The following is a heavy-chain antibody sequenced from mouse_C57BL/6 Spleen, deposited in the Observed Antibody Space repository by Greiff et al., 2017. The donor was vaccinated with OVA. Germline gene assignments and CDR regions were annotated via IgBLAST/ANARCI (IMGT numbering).Heavy chain of an antibody. V-gene: IGHV1-64*01. Sequence: VQLQQPGAELVKPGASVKLSCKASGYTFTSYWMHWVKQRPGRGLEWIGMIHPNSGSTNYNEKFKSKATLTVDKSSSTAYMQLSSLTSEDSAVYYCASLTTVVARGYFDYWGQGTTLTVSS. D-gene: IGHD1-1*01. CDR3: ASLTTVVARGYFDY. J-gene: IGHJ2*01. CDR2: IHPNSGST. CDR1: GYTFTSYW.